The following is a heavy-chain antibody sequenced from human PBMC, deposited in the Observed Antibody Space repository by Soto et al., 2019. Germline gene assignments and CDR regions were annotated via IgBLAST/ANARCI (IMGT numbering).Heavy chain of an antibody. J-gene: IGHJ4*02. CDR2: ISYDGGNK. CDR3: AKGDRTTVTLSDYYFDY. Sequence: GGSLRLSCAASGFTFSSYGMHWVRQAPGKGLEWVAVISYDGGNKYYADSVKGRFTISRDNSKNTLYLQMNSLRAEDTAVYYCAKGDRTTVTLSDYYFDYWGQGTLVTVSS. D-gene: IGHD4-17*01. V-gene: IGHV3-30*18. CDR1: GFTFSSYG.